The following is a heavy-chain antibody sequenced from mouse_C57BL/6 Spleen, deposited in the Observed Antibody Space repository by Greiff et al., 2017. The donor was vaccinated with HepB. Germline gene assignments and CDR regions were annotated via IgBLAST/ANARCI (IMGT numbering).Heavy chain of an antibody. CDR2: INPNNGGT. Sequence: EVKLVESGPELVKPGASVKMSCKASGYTFTDYNMHWVKQSHGKSLEWIGYINPNNGGTSYNQKFKGKATLTVNKSSSTAYMELRSLTSEDSAVYYCARGGYYDYDIYYFDYWGQGTTLTVSS. CDR1: GYTFTDYN. V-gene: IGHV1-22*01. J-gene: IGHJ2*01. D-gene: IGHD2-4*01. CDR3: ARGGYYDYDIYYFDY.